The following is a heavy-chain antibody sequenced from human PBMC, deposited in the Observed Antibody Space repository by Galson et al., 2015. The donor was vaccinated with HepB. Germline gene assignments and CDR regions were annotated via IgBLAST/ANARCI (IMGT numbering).Heavy chain of an antibody. D-gene: IGHD6-19*01. V-gene: IGHV1-18*01. Sequence: SVKVSCKASGYTFNNFGISWVRQDPGQGLEWMGWISGYNGDTNYAQKIQDRVTMTTDSSTSTAYMELRSLRSDDTGIFYCARARYSSSPPDYWGQGTLVTVSS. J-gene: IGHJ4*02. CDR2: ISGYNGDT. CDR1: GYTFNNFG. CDR3: ARARYSSSPPDY.